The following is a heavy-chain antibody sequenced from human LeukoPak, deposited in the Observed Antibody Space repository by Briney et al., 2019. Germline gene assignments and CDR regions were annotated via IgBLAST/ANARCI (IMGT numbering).Heavy chain of an antibody. CDR1: GFTFDDYA. D-gene: IGHD2-2*01. J-gene: IGHJ4*02. CDR2: ISWDGGST. CDR3: AIDYCCSTSCYFDY. Sequence: GGSLRLSCAASGFTFDDYAMDWVRQAPGKGLEWVSLISWDGGSTYYADSVKGRFTISRDNSKNSLYLQMNSLRAEDTALYYCAIDYCCSTSCYFDYWGQGTLVTVSS. V-gene: IGHV3-43D*03.